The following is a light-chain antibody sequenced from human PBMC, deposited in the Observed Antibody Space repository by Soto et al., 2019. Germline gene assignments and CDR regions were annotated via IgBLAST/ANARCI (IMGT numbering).Light chain of an antibody. Sequence: QSALTQPASVSGSPGQSITISCTGTSSDVGAYNSVAWYQHNPGKAPKLMIYDVSNRPSGVSSRFSGSKSANTASLSISGLQADEDADYSCSSYTSRSTLVFGTGTKVTVL. J-gene: IGLJ1*01. CDR1: SSDVGAYNS. V-gene: IGLV2-14*01. CDR2: DVS. CDR3: SSYTSRSTLV.